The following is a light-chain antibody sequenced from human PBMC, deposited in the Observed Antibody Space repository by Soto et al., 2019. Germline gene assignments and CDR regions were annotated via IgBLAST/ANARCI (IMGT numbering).Light chain of an antibody. CDR2: EAL. CDR1: RSISTY. Sequence: ETVLTQSPATLSLSPGERATLSCRASRSISTYLAWYQQKPGQAPRLLIYEALNRATGIPERFSGSGSGTDFSLTISRLEPEDSAVYYCQQYGSSLLPFGGGTKVDI. J-gene: IGKJ4*01. V-gene: IGKV3-20*01. CDR3: QQYGSSLLP.